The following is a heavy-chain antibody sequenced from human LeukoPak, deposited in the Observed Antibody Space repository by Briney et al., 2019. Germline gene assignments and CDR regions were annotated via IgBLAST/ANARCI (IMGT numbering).Heavy chain of an antibody. Sequence: SETLSLTCTVSSGSINSYYWSWIRQPPGKGLEWIGYIYYSGSTNYNPSLKSRVTISVDTSKNQFSLKLSSVTAADTAVYYCARDFRRGYSYGKSRDDAFDIWGQGTMVTVSS. J-gene: IGHJ3*02. V-gene: IGHV4-59*01. D-gene: IGHD5-18*01. CDR3: ARDFRRGYSYGKSRDDAFDI. CDR2: IYYSGST. CDR1: SGSINSYY.